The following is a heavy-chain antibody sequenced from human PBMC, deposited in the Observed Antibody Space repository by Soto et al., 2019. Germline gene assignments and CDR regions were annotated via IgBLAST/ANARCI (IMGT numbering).Heavy chain of an antibody. D-gene: IGHD1-26*01. V-gene: IGHV1-69*12. CDR2: IIPIFGTA. CDR1: GGTFSSYA. CDR3: ASKLGRDYYYGMDV. J-gene: IGHJ6*02. Sequence: QVQLVQSGAEVKKPGSSVKVSCKASGGTFSSYAISWVRQAPGQGLEWMGGIIPIFGTANYAQQFQGRVTITADESTSTSDMELSSLRSEDTAVYYCASKLGRDYYYGMDVWGQGTTVTVSS.